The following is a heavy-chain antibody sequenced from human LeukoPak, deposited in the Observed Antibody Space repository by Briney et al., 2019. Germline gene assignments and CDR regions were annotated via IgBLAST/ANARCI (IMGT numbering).Heavy chain of an antibody. CDR3: ARGLGNPGGRYYYYYHYMDV. Sequence: GASVKVSCKASGYTFTGYYMHWVRQAPGQGLEWMGWINPNSGGTNYAQKFQGRVTMTRDTSISTAYMELSRLRPDDTAVYYCARGLGNPGGRYYYYYHYMDVWGKGTTVTISS. CDR1: GYTFTGYY. CDR2: INPNSGGT. J-gene: IGHJ6*03. V-gene: IGHV1-2*02. D-gene: IGHD4-23*01.